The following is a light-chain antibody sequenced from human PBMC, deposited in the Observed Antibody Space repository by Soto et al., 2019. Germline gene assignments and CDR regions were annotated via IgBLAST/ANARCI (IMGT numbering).Light chain of an antibody. V-gene: IGKV3-20*01. CDR2: GAS. J-gene: IGKJ3*01. CDR1: QSVSSSY. Sequence: EIVLTQSPGTLSLSPGEGATLSCRASQSVSSSYLAWYQQKPGQAPRLLIYGASSRATAIPDRFSGSGSGTDFTLTISRLGPEDFAVYYCQQYGSSLFTFGPGTKVDIK. CDR3: QQYGSSLFT.